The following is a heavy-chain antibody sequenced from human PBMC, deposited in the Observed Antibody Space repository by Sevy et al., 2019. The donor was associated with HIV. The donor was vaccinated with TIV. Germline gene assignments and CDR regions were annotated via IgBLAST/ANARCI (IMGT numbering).Heavy chain of an antibody. Sequence: SETLSLTCTVSGGSVRSSSYYWAWIRQPPGKGLECIGTIYYTGTTSYTPSLKSRLTISVEKSTNQLSLKLSSVPGADTATYYCAGQEYSSSPFDPWGQGALVTVSS. CDR3: AGQEYSSSPFDP. V-gene: IGHV4-39*01. CDR2: IYYTGTT. CDR1: GGSVRSSSYY. D-gene: IGHD6-13*01. J-gene: IGHJ5*02.